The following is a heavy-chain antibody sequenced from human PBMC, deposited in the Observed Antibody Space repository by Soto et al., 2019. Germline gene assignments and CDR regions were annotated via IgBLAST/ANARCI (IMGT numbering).Heavy chain of an antibody. J-gene: IGHJ4*02. V-gene: IGHV4-59*01. CDR1: GGSISNYY. CDR3: AREDKWTALDY. D-gene: IGHD2-15*01. CDR2: IYYSGST. Sequence: SETLSLTCTVSGGSISNYYWSWIRQPPGKGLEWIGYIYYSGSTNYNPSLESRVTISGHTSKNQFSLKLSSVTAADTAVYYCAREDKWTALDYWGQGTLVTV.